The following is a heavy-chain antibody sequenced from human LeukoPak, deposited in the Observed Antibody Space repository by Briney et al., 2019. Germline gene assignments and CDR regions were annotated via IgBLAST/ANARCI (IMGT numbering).Heavy chain of an antibody. J-gene: IGHJ4*02. CDR3: VGFSGRADY. CDR2: INHSGST. D-gene: IGHD6-19*01. Sequence: PSETLSLTCAVYGGSFSGYYWSWIRQPPGKGLEWIGEINHSGSTNYNPSLKSRVTISVDTSKNQFSLKLSSVTAADTAVYYCVGFSGRADYWGQGTLVTASS. V-gene: IGHV4-34*01. CDR1: GGSFSGYY.